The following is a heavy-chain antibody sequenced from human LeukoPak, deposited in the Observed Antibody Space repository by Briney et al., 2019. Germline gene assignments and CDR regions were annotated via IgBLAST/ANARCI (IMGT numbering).Heavy chain of an antibody. D-gene: IGHD1-26*01. CDR3: ARAGNPRWATSFDY. V-gene: IGHV3-30*04. J-gene: IGHJ4*02. CDR1: GLTFSSYA. Sequence: PGGSLRLSCAASGLTFSSYAMHWVRQAPGKGLEWVAVISYDGSNKYYADSVKGRFTISRDNSKNTLYLQMNSLRAEDTAVYYCARAGNPRWATSFDYWGQGTLVTVSS. CDR2: ISYDGSNK.